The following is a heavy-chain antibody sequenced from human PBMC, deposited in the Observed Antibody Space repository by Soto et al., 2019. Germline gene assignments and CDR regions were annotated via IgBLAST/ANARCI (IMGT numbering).Heavy chain of an antibody. J-gene: IGHJ1*01. D-gene: IGHD1-26*01. CDR2: INPNSGGT. Sequence: ASVQVSCKASGYTFTGYYLHWVRQAPGQGLEWMGWINPNSGGTNFAQKFEDRVTMTRDTSINTAYMELSRLRSDDTAVYYCARDPEDSGRYPPSGYFQHWGQGTLVTVSS. V-gene: IGHV1-2*02. CDR1: GYTFTGYY. CDR3: ARDPEDSGRYPPSGYFQH.